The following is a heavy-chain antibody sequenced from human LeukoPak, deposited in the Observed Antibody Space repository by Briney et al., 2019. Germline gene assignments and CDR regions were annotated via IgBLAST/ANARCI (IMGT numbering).Heavy chain of an antibody. Sequence: SQTLSLTCTVSGDSSSSGDYFWNWIRQPPGKGLEWIGYIYYSGSTNYNPSLKSRVTISVDTSKNQFSLKLSSVTAADTAAYYCAREVAHYDFWSGYSYYFDYWGQGTLVTVSS. CDR1: GDSSSSGDYF. CDR3: AREVAHYDFWSGYSYYFDY. V-gene: IGHV4-61*08. J-gene: IGHJ4*02. CDR2: IYYSGST. D-gene: IGHD3-3*01.